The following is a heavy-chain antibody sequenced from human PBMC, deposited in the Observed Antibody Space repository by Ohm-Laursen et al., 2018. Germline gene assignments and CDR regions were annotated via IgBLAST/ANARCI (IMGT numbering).Heavy chain of an antibody. D-gene: IGHD2-8*01. Sequence: GSLRLSCAASAFSLTASNMNWVRQAPGTGLEWVSYISDTGSHIYYAGSVRGRFTISRDNAQNSLYLHMSSLRAEDTAIYYCARDDGAYARRSGMDVWGQGTTVTVPS. CDR3: ARDDGAYARRSGMDV. V-gene: IGHV3-21*01. J-gene: IGHJ6*02. CDR2: ISDTGSHI. CDR1: AFSLTASN.